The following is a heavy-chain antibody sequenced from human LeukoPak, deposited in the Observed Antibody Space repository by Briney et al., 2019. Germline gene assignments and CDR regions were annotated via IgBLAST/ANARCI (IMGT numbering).Heavy chain of an antibody. D-gene: IGHD1-1*01. Sequence: GRSLRLSCAASGFTFSSYGMHWVRQAPGKGLEWVAVIWYDGSNKYYTDSVKGRFTISRDNSKNTLYLQVNSLRAEDTAVYYCARDATGTGFDPWGQGTLVTVSS. CDR2: IWYDGSNK. J-gene: IGHJ5*02. V-gene: IGHV3-33*01. CDR3: ARDATGTGFDP. CDR1: GFTFSSYG.